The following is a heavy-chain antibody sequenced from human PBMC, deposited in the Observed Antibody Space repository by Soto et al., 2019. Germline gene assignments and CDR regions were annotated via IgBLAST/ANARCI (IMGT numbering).Heavy chain of an antibody. CDR1: VGSLIGYY. CDR2: INHSGST. J-gene: IGHJ4*02. Sequence: SETRSLTCAFYVGSLIGYYWSWIRQPPGNWLEWIGEINHSGSTNYNPSLKSRVTISVDTSKNQFSLKLSSVTAADTAVYYCARAPNYYDSSGYRSGLFDYWGQGTLVTVSS. CDR3: ARAPNYYDSSGYRSGLFDY. D-gene: IGHD3-22*01. V-gene: IGHV4-34*01.